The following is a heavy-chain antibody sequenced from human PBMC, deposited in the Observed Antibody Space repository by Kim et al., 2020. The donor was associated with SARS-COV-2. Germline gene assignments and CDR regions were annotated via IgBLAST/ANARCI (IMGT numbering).Heavy chain of an antibody. CDR1: GGSISSYY. CDR2: IYYSGST. Sequence: SETLSLTCTVSGGSISSYYWSWIRQPPGKGLEWIGYIYYSGSTNYNPSLKSRVTISVDTSKNQFSLKLSSVTAADTAVYYCARLVGGDNLDYWGQGTLVSVSS. D-gene: IGHD2-21*01. J-gene: IGHJ4*02. V-gene: IGHV4-59*01. CDR3: ARLVGGDNLDY.